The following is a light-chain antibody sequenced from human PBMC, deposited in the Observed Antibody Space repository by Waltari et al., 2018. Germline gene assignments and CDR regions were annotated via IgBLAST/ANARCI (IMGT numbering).Light chain of an antibody. J-gene: IGLJ2*01. CDR2: GDN. CDR1: SNYVWRYDF. CDR3: SSYAGLGPVL. V-gene: IGLV2-23*01. Sequence: QSALTQPASVSGSPGQSITISCTGNSNYVWRYDFVPWYQQHPDRAPKVVILGDNKRPSGYPNRFSASNSGNTASLTISGLQAEDEAHYYCSSYAGLGPVLFGGGTKLTV.